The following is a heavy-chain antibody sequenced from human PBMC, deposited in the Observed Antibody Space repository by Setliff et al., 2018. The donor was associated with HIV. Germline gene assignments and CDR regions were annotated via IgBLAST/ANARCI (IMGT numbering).Heavy chain of an antibody. V-gene: IGHV4-34*01. CDR3: ARGHLSPKFDP. J-gene: IGHJ5*02. CDR2: INHSGST. Sequence: SETLSLTCAVYGGSFSGYYWSWIRQPPGKGLEWIGEINHSGSTNYNPSLKSRVTISVDTSKNQFSLKLSSVTAADTTVYYCARGHLSPKFDPWGQGTLVTVSS. CDR1: GGSFSGYY.